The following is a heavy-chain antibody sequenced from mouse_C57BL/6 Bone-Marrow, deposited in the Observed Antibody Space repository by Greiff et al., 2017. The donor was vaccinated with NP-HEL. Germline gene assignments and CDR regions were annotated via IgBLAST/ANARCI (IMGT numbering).Heavy chain of an antibody. V-gene: IGHV1-18*01. D-gene: IGHD1-1*01. CDR1: GYTFTDYN. J-gene: IGHJ1*03. Sequence: EVKLMESGPELVKPGASVKIPCKASGYTFTDYNMDWVKQSHGKSLEWIGDINPNNGGTIYNQKFKGKATLTVDKSSSTAYMELRSLTSEDTAVYYCAREGGLYYYGSTWYFDVWGTGTTVTVSS. CDR2: INPNNGGT. CDR3: AREGGLYYYGSTWYFDV.